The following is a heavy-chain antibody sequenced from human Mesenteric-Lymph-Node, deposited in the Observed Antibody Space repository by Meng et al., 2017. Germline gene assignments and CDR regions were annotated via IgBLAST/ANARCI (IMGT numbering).Heavy chain of an antibody. CDR3: ARGLWEQSRYYFDS. CDR1: GYTFTNYA. J-gene: IGHJ4*02. Sequence: QVQLVQSGAEVKKPGASVKVSCKASGYTFTNYAIHWVRQAPGQRLEWMGWINSGNGKTKYSEKFQGRVTITRDTSATTAYMELSSLRSEDMAVYYCARGLWEQSRYYFDSWGQGTLVTVSS. CDR2: INSGNGKT. D-gene: IGHD1-26*01. V-gene: IGHV1-3*01.